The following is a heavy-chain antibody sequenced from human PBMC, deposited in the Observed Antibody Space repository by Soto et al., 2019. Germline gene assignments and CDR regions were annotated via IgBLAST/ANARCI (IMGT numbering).Heavy chain of an antibody. J-gene: IGHJ6*02. CDR2: IYSGGST. CDR1: GFTVSSNY. Sequence: EVQLVETGGGLIQPGGSLRLSCAASGFTVSSNYMTWVRQAPRKGLEWVSVIYSGGSTYYADSVKGRFTISKDNSKNTRDLKMNSVRAYDTAVYYFARVTGGVGAAVEGMDVWGQGTTVTVSS. V-gene: IGHV3-53*02. CDR3: ARVTGGVGAAVEGMDV. D-gene: IGHD3-10*01.